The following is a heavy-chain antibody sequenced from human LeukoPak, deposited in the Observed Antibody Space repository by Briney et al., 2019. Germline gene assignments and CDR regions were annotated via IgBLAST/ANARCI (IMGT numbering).Heavy chain of an antibody. V-gene: IGHV4-39*07. CDR2: IYYSGST. CDR1: GGSISSSSYY. J-gene: IGHJ6*02. CDR3: ARVGRWEVSNRHYYGMDV. D-gene: IGHD2/OR15-2a*01. Sequence: SETLSLTCTVSGGSISSSSYYWGWIRQPPGKGLEWIGSIYYSGSTYYNLSLKSRVTISVDTSKNQFSLKLSSVTAADTAVYYCARVGRWEVSNRHYYGMDVWGQGTTVTVSS.